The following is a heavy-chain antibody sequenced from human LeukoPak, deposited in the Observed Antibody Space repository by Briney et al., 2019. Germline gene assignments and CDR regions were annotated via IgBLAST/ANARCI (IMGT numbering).Heavy chain of an antibody. V-gene: IGHV3-30*04. D-gene: IGHD3-10*01. CDR3: ARRPYYYGSRSFYFDY. CDR2: ISYDGSNK. J-gene: IGHJ4*02. CDR1: GFTFSSYA. Sequence: GGSLRLSCAASGFTFSSYAMHWVRQAPGKGLEWVAVISYDGSNKYYADSVKGRFTISRDNSKNTLYLQMNSLRAEDTAVYYCARRPYYYGSRSFYFDYWGQGTLVTVSS.